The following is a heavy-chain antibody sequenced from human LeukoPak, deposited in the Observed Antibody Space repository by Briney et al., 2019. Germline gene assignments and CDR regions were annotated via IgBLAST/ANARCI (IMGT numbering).Heavy chain of an antibody. J-gene: IGHJ4*02. V-gene: IGHV4-4*02. CDR2: IYHSGST. Sequence: LETLSLTCAVSGGSISSSNWWSWVRQPPGKGLEWIGEIYHSGSTNYNPSLKSRVTISVDTSKNQFSLKLSSVTAADTAVYYCASEGSSGFDGDYWGQGTLVTVSS. CDR1: GGSISSSNW. D-gene: IGHD6-19*01. CDR3: ASEGSSGFDGDY.